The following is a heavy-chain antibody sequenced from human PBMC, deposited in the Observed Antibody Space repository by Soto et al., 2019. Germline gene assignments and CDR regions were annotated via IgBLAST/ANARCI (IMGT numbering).Heavy chain of an antibody. CDR2: IYYTGST. Sequence: PSETLSLTCSVSGGSISSTSYYWGWIRQPPGKGLEWIGSIYYTGSTYYNPSLKSRVTISVDASKNQFSLKLSSVTATDTAVYYCARNGGYCSSARCFANWFDHWGQGTLVTVSS. V-gene: IGHV4-39*01. J-gene: IGHJ5*02. CDR1: GGSISSTSYY. D-gene: IGHD2-2*01. CDR3: ARNGGYCSSARCFANWFDH.